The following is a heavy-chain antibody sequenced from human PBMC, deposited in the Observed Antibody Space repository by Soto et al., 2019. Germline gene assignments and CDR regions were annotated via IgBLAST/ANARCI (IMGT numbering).Heavy chain of an antibody. Sequence: QLQLQQSGPGLVKPSETLSLTCTVSGGSIGSDHYYCGWIRQSPGKGLEWIASIYYSGDTYFNPSLRSRVSISGDTSKNQLSLNVNSMSAADTALYFCASQRIVVLVSPRPSDFDSCAQGTLVTVSS. D-gene: IGHD2-15*01. CDR1: GGSIGSDHYY. V-gene: IGHV4-39*01. CDR2: IYYSGDT. J-gene: IGHJ4*02. CDR3: ASQRIVVLVSPRPSDFDS.